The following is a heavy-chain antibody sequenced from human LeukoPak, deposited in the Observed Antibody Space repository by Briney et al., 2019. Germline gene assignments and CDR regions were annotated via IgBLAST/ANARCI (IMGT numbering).Heavy chain of an antibody. D-gene: IGHD6-13*01. CDR1: GGSISSYY. Sequence: SETLSLTCTVSGGSISSYYWSWIRQPPGKGLELIGYIYYSGSTNYNPSLKSRVTISVDTSKNQFSLKLSSVTAADTAVYYCARVGSSSWYSLDYWGQGTLVTVSS. CDR3: ARVGSSSWYSLDY. CDR2: IYYSGST. V-gene: IGHV4-59*01. J-gene: IGHJ4*02.